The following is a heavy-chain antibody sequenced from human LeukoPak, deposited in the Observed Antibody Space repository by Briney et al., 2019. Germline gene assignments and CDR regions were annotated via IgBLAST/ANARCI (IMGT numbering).Heavy chain of an antibody. CDR3: ARDNDYGDGGDWFDP. J-gene: IGHJ5*02. CDR2: IYYSGST. CDR1: GGSISSYY. Sequence: SETLSLTCTVAGGSISSYYWSWIRQPPGKGLGWIGYIYYSGSTNYNPSLKTRVTISVDTSKNQFSLKLSSVTAADTAVYYCARDNDYGDGGDWFDPWGQGTLVTVSS. V-gene: IGHV4-59*01. D-gene: IGHD4-17*01.